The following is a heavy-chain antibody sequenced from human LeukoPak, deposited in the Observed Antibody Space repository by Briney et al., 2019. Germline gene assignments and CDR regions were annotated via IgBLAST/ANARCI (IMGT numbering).Heavy chain of an antibody. V-gene: IGHV4-38-2*02. D-gene: IGHD4-23*01. Sequence: SETLSLTCTVSGFSISSDYYWGWIRQPPGKGLEWLGSVSHSGITYYNSSLNSRVTISIDTSKNQFSLKLSSVTAADTAVYYCARTLRWSDRWWFDPWGQGTLVTVSS. CDR3: ARTLRWSDRWWFDP. CDR2: VSHSGIT. CDR1: GFSISSDYY. J-gene: IGHJ5*02.